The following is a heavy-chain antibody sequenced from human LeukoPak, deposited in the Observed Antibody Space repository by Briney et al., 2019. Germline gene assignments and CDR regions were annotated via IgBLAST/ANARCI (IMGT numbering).Heavy chain of an antibody. Sequence: ASVKVSCKASGGTFSSYAISWVRQAPGQGLEWMGGIIPIFGTANYAQKFQGRVTITADESTSTAYMELSSLRSEDTAVYYCARDVRYYDSSPDYYYYGMDVWGQGTTVTVSS. D-gene: IGHD3-22*01. V-gene: IGHV1-69*13. J-gene: IGHJ6*02. CDR2: IIPIFGTA. CDR1: GGTFSSYA. CDR3: ARDVRYYDSSPDYYYYGMDV.